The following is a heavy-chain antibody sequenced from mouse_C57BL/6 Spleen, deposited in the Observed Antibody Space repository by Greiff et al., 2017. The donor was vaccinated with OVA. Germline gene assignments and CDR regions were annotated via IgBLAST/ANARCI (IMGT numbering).Heavy chain of an antibody. V-gene: IGHV5-4*01. D-gene: IGHD2-1*01. CDR3: ARDGNYDY. CDR1: GFTFSSYA. Sequence: EVKLMESGGGLVKPGGSLKLSCAASGFTFSSYAMSWVRQTPEKRLEWVATISDGGSYTYYPDNVKDRFTISRDNAKNNLYLQMSHLKSEDTAMYYCARDGNYDYWGQGTTLTVSS. J-gene: IGHJ2*01. CDR2: ISDGGSYT.